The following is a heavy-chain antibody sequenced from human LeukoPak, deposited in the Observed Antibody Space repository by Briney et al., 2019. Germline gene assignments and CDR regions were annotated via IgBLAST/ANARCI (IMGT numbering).Heavy chain of an antibody. D-gene: IGHD3-16*02. CDR1: GYTFTSYA. V-gene: IGHV7-4-1*02. J-gene: IGHJ4*02. CDR3: ARALKGVDDYVWGSYRYLNYFDY. CDR2: INTNTGNP. Sequence: ASMKVSCKASGYTFTSYAMNWVRQAPGQGLEWMGWINTNTGNPTYAQGFTGRFVFSLDTSVSTAYLQISSLKAEDTAVYYCARALKGVDDYVWGSYRYLNYFDYWGQGTLVTVSS.